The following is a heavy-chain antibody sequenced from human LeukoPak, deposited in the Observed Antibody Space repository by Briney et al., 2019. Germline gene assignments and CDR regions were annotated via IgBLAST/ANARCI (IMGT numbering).Heavy chain of an antibody. CDR2: IYSGGST. J-gene: IGHJ4*02. Sequence: PGGSLRLSCAASGFTVSSNYMSWVRQAPGKGLEWVSVIYSGGSTYYADSVKGRFTISRDNSKNTLYLQMNSLRAGDTAVYYCARDSLSGLEGFDYWGQGTLVTVSS. V-gene: IGHV3-53*01. D-gene: IGHD2-8*01. CDR3: ARDSLSGLEGFDY. CDR1: GFTVSSNY.